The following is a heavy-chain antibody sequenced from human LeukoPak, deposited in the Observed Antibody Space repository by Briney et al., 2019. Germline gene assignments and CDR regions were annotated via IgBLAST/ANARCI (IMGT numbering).Heavy chain of an antibody. CDR2: IYHSGRT. J-gene: IGHJ5*02. D-gene: IGHD3-10*01. CDR1: GYSISSGYY. V-gene: IGHV4-38-2*02. CDR3: ARNRYYYGSGNYGVPNWFDP. Sequence: SETLSLTCTVSGYSISSGYYWGWIRQPPGKGLEWIGSIYHSGRTFDNPSLKSRATISVDTSKNQFSLKLSSVTAADTAMYYCARNRYYYGSGNYGVPNWFDPWGQGTLVTVSS.